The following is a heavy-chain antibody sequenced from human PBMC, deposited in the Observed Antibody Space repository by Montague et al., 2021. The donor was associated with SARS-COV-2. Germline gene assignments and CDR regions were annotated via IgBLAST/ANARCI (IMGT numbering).Heavy chain of an antibody. V-gene: IGHV2-70*01. CDR1: GFSLSTSGMC. CDR3: ARMVTIFSLGGYYYYYGMDV. J-gene: IGHJ6*02. Sequence: VKTTQTLTLTCTFSGFSLSTSGMCVSWIRQPPGKALEWLALIDWDDDKYYSTSLKTRPTISKDTSKNQVVLTMTNMDPVDTATYYCARMVTIFSLGGYYYYYGMDVWGQGTTVTVSS. D-gene: IGHD3-9*01. CDR2: IDWDDDK.